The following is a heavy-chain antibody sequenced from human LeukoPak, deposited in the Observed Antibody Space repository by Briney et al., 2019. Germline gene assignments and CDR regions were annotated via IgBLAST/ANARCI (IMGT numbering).Heavy chain of an antibody. CDR3: ARDLGQYYDTRDNWFNP. J-gene: IGHJ5*02. D-gene: IGHD3-22*01. CDR1: GFTFSNYC. V-gene: IGHV3-74*01. CDR2: INSDGINT. Sequence: GGPLRLSCAASGFTFSNYCRQWLRKAGGRGQGWVSRINSDGINTSYADFERGRFTIARDNVKNTLQPQMSRKTADAAILYYGARDLGQYYDTRDNWFNPGGQGTLVTLPS.